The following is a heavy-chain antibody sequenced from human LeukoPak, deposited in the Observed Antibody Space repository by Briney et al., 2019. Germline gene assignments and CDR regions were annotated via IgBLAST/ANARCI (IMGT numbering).Heavy chain of an antibody. V-gene: IGHV3-21*01. D-gene: IGHD3-10*02. CDR1: GFTFSSFA. CDR3: AELGITMIGGV. CDR2: ISSSSSYI. J-gene: IGHJ6*04. Sequence: PGGSLRLSCAASGFTFSSFAMSWVRQAPGKGLEWVSSISSSSSYIYYADSVKGRFTISRDNAKNSLYLQMNSLRAEDTAVYYCAELGITMIGGVWGKGTTVTISS.